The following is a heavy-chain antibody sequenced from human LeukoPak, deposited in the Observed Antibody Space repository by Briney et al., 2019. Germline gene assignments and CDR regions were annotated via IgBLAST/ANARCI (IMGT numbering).Heavy chain of an antibody. Sequence: SETLSLTCAVYGGSFSGYYWSWIRQPPGKGLEWIGEINHSGSTNYNPSLKSRVTISVDTSKNQFSLKLSSVTAADTAVYYCARGYCNYPVYWGQGTLVTVSS. V-gene: IGHV4-34*01. CDR3: ARGYCNYPVY. J-gene: IGHJ4*02. D-gene: IGHD4-11*01. CDR1: GGSFSGYY. CDR2: INHSGST.